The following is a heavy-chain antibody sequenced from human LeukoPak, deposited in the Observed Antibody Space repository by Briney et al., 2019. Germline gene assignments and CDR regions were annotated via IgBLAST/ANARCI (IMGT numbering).Heavy chain of an antibody. CDR3: AKTPDDSSGYWGLYYYYMDV. Sequence: GGSLRLSCAASGFTFSSYAMSWVRQAPGKGLEWVSAISGSGGSTYYADSVKGRFTISRDNSKNTLYLQMNSLRAEDTAVYYCAKTPDDSSGYWGLYYYYMDVWGKGTTVTVSS. CDR2: ISGSGGST. V-gene: IGHV3-23*01. CDR1: GFTFSSYA. J-gene: IGHJ6*03. D-gene: IGHD3-22*01.